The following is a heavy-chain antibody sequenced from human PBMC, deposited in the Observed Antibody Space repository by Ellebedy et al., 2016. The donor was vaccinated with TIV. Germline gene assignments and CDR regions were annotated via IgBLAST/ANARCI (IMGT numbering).Heavy chain of an antibody. CDR2: IKQDGSEI. CDR1: GFTFSNYW. V-gene: IGHV3-7*01. CDR3: ARVPLWFGEFDFDS. J-gene: IGHJ4*02. Sequence: PGGSLRLSCAVSGFTFSNYWMSWARQAPGKGLEWVATIKQDGSEIHYADSVKGRFTISRDNAKNSLYLQMNSLRAEDTAVYYCARVPLWFGEFDFDSWGQGTLVTVSS. D-gene: IGHD3-10*01.